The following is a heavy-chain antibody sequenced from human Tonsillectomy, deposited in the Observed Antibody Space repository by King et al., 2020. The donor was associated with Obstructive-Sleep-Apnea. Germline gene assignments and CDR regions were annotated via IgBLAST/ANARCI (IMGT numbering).Heavy chain of an antibody. CDR3: ARDYGDYGGWFDP. Sequence: VQLQESGPGLVKPSETLSLTCTVSGGSISSYYWSWLRQPPGKGLEWIGYIYYSGSTNYNPSLKSRVTISVDTSKNQFSLKLSSVTAADTAVYYCARDYGDYGGWFDPWGQGTLVTVSS. CDR2: IYYSGST. CDR1: GGSISSYY. V-gene: IGHV4-59*08. J-gene: IGHJ5*02. D-gene: IGHD4-17*01.